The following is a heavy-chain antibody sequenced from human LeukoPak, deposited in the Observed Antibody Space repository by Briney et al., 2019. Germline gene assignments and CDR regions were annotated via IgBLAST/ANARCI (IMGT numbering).Heavy chain of an antibody. CDR3: ARNPPPLGAFYYGSGSYFYY. CDR1: GFTFSSYE. Sequence: PGGALRLSCAASGFTFSSYERNWVRQAPGKGVEWVSFISSSGTTIYYADSVKGRFTISRDNAKNSLYLQMNSLRAEDTAVYYCARNPPPLGAFYYGSGSYFYYWGQGTLVTVSS. V-gene: IGHV3-48*03. CDR2: ISSSGTTI. J-gene: IGHJ4*02. D-gene: IGHD3-10*01.